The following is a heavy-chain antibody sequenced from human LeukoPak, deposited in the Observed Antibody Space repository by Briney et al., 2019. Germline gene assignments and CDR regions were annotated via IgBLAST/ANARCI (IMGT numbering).Heavy chain of an antibody. CDR3: AAGGIYSLLDY. CDR2: FDPGAGEI. V-gene: IGHV1-24*01. Sequence: GASVKVSCKVSGDNLSELTMHWVRQAPGKGLEWMGGFDPGAGEILYAQQFQGRVTMTEDTSTDTAYMELTSLRSEDSGVYFCAAGGIYSLLDYWGQGTLVTVSS. CDR1: GDNLSELT. J-gene: IGHJ4*02. D-gene: IGHD3-10*01.